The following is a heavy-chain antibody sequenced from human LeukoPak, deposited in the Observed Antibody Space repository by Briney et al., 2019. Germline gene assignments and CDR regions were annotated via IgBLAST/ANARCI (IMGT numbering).Heavy chain of an antibody. V-gene: IGHV3-48*04. J-gene: IGHJ4*02. CDR1: GFIFSRYS. Sequence: GGSLRLSCAASGFIFSRYSMNWVRQAPGKGLEWVAYIRSSSSTKYYADSVKGRFTISRDNAKNSLYLQMNSLRADDTAVYYCASHILTGYDPPHWGQGTLVTVSS. CDR2: IRSSSSTK. CDR3: ASHILTGYDPPH. D-gene: IGHD3-9*01.